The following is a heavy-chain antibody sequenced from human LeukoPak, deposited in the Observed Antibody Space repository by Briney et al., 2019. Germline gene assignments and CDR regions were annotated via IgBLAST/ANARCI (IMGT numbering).Heavy chain of an antibody. CDR2: ISSDGSSV. V-gene: IGHV3-30*04. CDR1: GFTFSSYA. Sequence: PGRSLRLPCAASGFTFSSYAIDWVRQAPGKGLEWVAVISSDGSSVYYAESVTGRFTISRDNSKNTQYLQMNSLRLEDTAVYYCARDAVGMDVWGQGTTVTVAS. CDR3: ARDAVGMDV. J-gene: IGHJ6*02.